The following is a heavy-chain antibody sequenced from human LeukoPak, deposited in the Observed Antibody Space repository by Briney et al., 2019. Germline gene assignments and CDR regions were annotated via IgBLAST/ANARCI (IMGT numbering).Heavy chain of an antibody. Sequence: ASVKVSCKASGYTFTSYAMNWVRQAPGQGLEWMGGIIPIFGTANYAQKFQGRVTITADESTSTAYMELSSLRSEDTAVYYCAREPITIFGVVITPSAWFDPWGQGTLVTVSS. CDR2: IIPIFGTA. J-gene: IGHJ5*02. CDR3: AREPITIFGVVITPSAWFDP. V-gene: IGHV1-69*13. CDR1: GYTFTSYA. D-gene: IGHD3-3*01.